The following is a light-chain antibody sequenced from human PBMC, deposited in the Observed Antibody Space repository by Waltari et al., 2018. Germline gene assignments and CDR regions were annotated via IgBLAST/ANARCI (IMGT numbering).Light chain of an antibody. CDR1: QSIASN. V-gene: IGKV3-15*01. J-gene: IGKJ5*01. Sequence: EVVMTQSPATLSLFPGERATLPCRAGQSIASNLAWYQQKPAQAPRLLIYEASTRATGISARFRGSGSGAEFTLTISSLQSEDSAVYYCQQYNRWPPITFGQGTRLEIK. CDR2: EAS. CDR3: QQYNRWPPIT.